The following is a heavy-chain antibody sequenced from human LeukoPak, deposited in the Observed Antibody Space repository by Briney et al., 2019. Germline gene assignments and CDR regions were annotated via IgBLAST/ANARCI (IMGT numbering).Heavy chain of an antibody. Sequence: GGSLRLSCAASGFTFDDYGMSWVRQAPGKGLEWVSGINWNGGSTGYADSVKGRFTISRDNAKNSLYLQMNSLRAEDTALYYCARALAPSYYYYGMDVWGQGTTVTVSS. J-gene: IGHJ6*02. CDR3: ARALAPSYYYYGMDV. CDR2: INWNGGST. D-gene: IGHD3-16*02. CDR1: GFTFDDYG. V-gene: IGHV3-20*04.